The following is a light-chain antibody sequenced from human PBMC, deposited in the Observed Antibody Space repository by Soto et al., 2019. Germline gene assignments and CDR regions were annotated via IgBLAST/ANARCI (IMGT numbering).Light chain of an antibody. J-gene: IGLJ2*01. V-gene: IGLV3-1*01. CDR3: QAWDNSLVV. CDR1: KLGDRY. Sequence: SYELTQPPSVSVSPGQTASISCSGDKLGDRYACWYQQKPGQSPVLVISQDSKRPSGIPERFSGSNSGDTATLTISGTQAMEEADYYCQAWDNSLVVFGGGTKLTVL. CDR2: QDS.